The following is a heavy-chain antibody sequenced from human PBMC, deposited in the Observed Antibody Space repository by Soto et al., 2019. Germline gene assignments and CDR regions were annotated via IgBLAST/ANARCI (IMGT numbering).Heavy chain of an antibody. CDR3: ARDLYDYVWGSYRNGMDV. D-gene: IGHD3-16*02. V-gene: IGHV4-4*02. CDR1: GGSISSSNW. Sequence: QVQLQESGPGLVKPSGTLSLTCAVSGGSISSSNWWSWVRQPPGKGLEWIGEIYHSGSTNYNPSLKSRLTISVDKSKNQFSLKLSSVTAADTAVYYCARDLYDYVWGSYRNGMDVWGQGTTVTVSS. J-gene: IGHJ6*02. CDR2: IYHSGST.